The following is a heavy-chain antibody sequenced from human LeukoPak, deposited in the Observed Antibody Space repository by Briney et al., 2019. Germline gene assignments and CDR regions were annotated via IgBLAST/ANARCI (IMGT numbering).Heavy chain of an antibody. D-gene: IGHD5-18*01. CDR3: ARDPPTWIQLNDAFDI. V-gene: IGHV3-21*01. Sequence: AGGSLRLSCAASGFTFSSYSMNWVRQAPGKGLEWVSSISSSSSYIYYADSVKGRFTISRDNAKNSLYLQMNSLRAEDTAVYYCARDPPTWIQLNDAFDIWGQGTMVTVSS. CDR2: ISSSSSYI. CDR1: GFTFSSYS. J-gene: IGHJ3*02.